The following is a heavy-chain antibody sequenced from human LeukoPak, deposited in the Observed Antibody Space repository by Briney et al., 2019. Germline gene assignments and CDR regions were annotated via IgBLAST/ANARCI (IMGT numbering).Heavy chain of an antibody. V-gene: IGHV4-31*03. CDR2: IYYSGST. CDR1: RGSISSGGYY. CDR3: AREVLRSSNWFDP. J-gene: IGHJ5*02. Sequence: SQTLSLTCTVSRGSISSGGYYWSWIRQHPGKGLEWIGYIYYSGSTYYNPSLKSRVTISVDTSKNQFSLKLSSVTATDTAVYYCAREVLRSSNWFDPWGQGTLVTVSS.